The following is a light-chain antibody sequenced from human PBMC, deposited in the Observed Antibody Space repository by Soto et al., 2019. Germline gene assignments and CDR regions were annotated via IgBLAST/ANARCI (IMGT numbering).Light chain of an antibody. J-gene: IGKJ1*01. CDR3: QQRGNWPLT. V-gene: IGKV3-11*01. Sequence: EIVLTQSPATLSLSPGEIATLSCRASPSVSSYFAWYQQKPGQAPRLLIYDASNRATGIPARFSGSGSGTDFTLTISSLEPEDFAVYYCQQRGNWPLTFGQGTKVEIK. CDR1: PSVSSY. CDR2: DAS.